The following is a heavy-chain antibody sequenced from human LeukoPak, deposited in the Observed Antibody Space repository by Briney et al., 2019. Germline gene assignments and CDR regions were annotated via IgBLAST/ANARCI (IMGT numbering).Heavy chain of an antibody. CDR2: VHYSVTT. Sequence: SETLSLTCTVSGVSITDYYWSWIRQPPGKGLEWIAYVHYSVTTNYNPSLKSRVTISVDTSKNQFSLKLSSVTAAPTAVYYCARHYSSGWSDCWGQGTLVTVSS. D-gene: IGHD6-19*01. CDR3: ARHYSSGWSDC. CDR1: GVSITDYY. V-gene: IGHV4-59*08. J-gene: IGHJ5*01.